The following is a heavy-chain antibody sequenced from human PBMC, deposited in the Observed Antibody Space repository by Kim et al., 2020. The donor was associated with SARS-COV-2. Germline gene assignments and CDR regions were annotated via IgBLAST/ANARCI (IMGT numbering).Heavy chain of an antibody. CDR3: AREISGLDAFDI. V-gene: IGHV4-39*07. Sequence: YDNPSLKSRGTRSVDTSKNQFSLKLSSVTAADTAVYYCAREISGLDAFDIWGQGTMVTVSS. J-gene: IGHJ3*02. D-gene: IGHD1-26*01.